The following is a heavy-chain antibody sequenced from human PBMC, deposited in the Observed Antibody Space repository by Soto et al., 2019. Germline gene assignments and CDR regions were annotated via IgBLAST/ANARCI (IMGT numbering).Heavy chain of an antibody. CDR3: AISQDRGGRTTFIY. CDR2: INWESDI. J-gene: IGHJ4*02. D-gene: IGHD3-16*01. CDR1: GLPFNDNA. Sequence: PGGSLRLSCAVCGLPFNDNAMNWVRKPPKKRLEWVSGINWESDIGYADSVKGRFTISRDNAENSLYLQMNSLRAEDTALYYCAISQDRGGRTTFIYWGQGTQVTVSS. V-gene: IGHV3-9*01.